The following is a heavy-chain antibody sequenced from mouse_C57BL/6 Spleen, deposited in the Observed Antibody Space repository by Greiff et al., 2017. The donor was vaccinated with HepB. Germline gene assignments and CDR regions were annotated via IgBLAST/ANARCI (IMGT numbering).Heavy chain of an antibody. V-gene: IGHV1-15*01. CDR1: GYTFTDYE. J-gene: IGHJ2*01. CDR2: IDPETGGT. D-gene: IGHD2-3*01. Sequence: VHLVESGAELVRPGASVTLSCKASGYTFTDYEMHWVKQTPVHGLEWIGAIDPETGGTAYNQKFKGKAILTADKSSSTAYMELRSLTSEDSAVYYCRGGYYYFDYWGQGTTLTVSS. CDR3: RGGYYYFDY.